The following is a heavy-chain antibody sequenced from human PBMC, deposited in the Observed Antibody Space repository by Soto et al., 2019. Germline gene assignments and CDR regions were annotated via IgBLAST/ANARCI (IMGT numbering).Heavy chain of an antibody. Sequence: QVQLVESGGGVVQPGRSLRLSCAASGFTFSSYGMHWVRQAPGKGLEWVAVIWYDGRNKYYADSVKGRFTISRDNSKNTLYLQMNSLRAEDTAVYYCARAYCSSTSCYADYGMDVWGQGTTVTVSS. CDR3: ARAYCSSTSCYADYGMDV. J-gene: IGHJ6*02. CDR2: IWYDGRNK. V-gene: IGHV3-33*01. D-gene: IGHD2-2*01. CDR1: GFTFSSYG.